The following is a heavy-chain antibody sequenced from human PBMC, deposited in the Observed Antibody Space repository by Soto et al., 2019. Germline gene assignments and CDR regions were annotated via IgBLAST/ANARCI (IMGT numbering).Heavy chain of an antibody. D-gene: IGHD4-17*01. CDR3: AGASGNDYGDSNYYYGMDV. J-gene: IGHJ6*02. Sequence: QVQLQESGPGLVKPSGTLSLTCAVSGGSISSSNWWSWVRQPPGKGLEWIGEIYHSGSTNYNPSLKSRVTISVDKSKNQFSLKLSSVTAADTAVYYCAGASGNDYGDSNYYYGMDVWGQGTTVTVSS. V-gene: IGHV4-4*02. CDR1: GGSISSSNW. CDR2: IYHSGST.